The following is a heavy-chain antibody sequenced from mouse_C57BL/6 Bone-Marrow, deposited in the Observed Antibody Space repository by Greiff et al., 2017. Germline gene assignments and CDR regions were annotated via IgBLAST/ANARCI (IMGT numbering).Heavy chain of an antibody. CDR3: ARRIITTVDYYAMDY. J-gene: IGHJ4*01. CDR2: IYPGGGYT. Sequence: QVQLQQSGAELVRPGTSVKMSCKASGYTFTNYWVGWAKQRPGHGLEWIGDIYPGGGYTNYNEKFKGKATMTADKSSSTAYMQFSSLTSEDSAIYYCARRIITTVDYYAMDYWGQGTSVTVSS. D-gene: IGHD1-1*01. CDR1: GYTFTNYW. V-gene: IGHV1-63*01.